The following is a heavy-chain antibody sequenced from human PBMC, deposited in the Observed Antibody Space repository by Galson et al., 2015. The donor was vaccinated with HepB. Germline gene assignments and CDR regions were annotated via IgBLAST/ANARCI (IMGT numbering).Heavy chain of an antibody. CDR2: ISSNGGST. V-gene: IGHV3-64*01. J-gene: IGHJ6*03. CDR3: ARGDYYYYMDV. CDR1: GFTFSSYA. Sequence: SLRLSCAASGFTFSSYAMHWVRQAPGKGLEYVSAISSNGGSTYYANSVKGRFTISRDNSKNTLYLQMGSLRAEDMAVYYCARGDYYYYMDVWGKGTTVTVSS.